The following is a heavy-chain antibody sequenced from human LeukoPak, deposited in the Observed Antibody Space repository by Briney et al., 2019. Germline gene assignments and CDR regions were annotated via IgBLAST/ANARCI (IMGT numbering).Heavy chain of an antibody. J-gene: IGHJ4*02. CDR1: GFTFSSYD. V-gene: IGHV3-23*01. D-gene: IGHD6-13*01. CDR2: ISGSGGST. Sequence: GGSLRLSCAASGFTFSSYDMSWVRQAPGKGLEWVSAISGSGGSTYYADSVKGRFTISRDNSKNTLYLQMNSLRAEDTAIYYCAKDLVGIAAAGYFDYWGQGTLVTVSS. CDR3: AKDLVGIAAAGYFDY.